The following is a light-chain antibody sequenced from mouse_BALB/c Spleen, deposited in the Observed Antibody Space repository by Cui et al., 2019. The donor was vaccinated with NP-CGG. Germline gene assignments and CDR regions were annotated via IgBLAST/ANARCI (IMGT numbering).Light chain of an antibody. CDR2: GTN. CDR1: TGAVTTSNY. Sequence: QAVLTQESAPTTSPGETVTLTCRPSTGAVTTSNYANWVQEKPDHLVTGLIGGTNNRAPGVPARFSGSLIGDKAALTITGAQTEDEAIYFCALCYSNHWVFGGGTKLTVL. J-gene: IGLJ1*01. V-gene: IGLV1*01. CDR3: ALCYSNHWV.